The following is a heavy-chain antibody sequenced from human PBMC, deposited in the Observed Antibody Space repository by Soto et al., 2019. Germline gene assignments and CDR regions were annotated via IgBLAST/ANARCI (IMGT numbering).Heavy chain of an antibody. CDR3: ARDTSEFDYYDSSGYFPPGMDV. CDR1: GGTFSSCA. J-gene: IGHJ6*02. CDR2: IIPIFGTA. Sequence: SVKVSCKASGGTFSSCAISWVRQAPGQGLEWMGGIIPIFGTANYAQKFQGRVTITADESTSTAYMELSSLRSEDTAVYYCARDTSEFDYYDSSGYFPPGMDVWGQGTTVTVSS. V-gene: IGHV1-69*13. D-gene: IGHD3-22*01.